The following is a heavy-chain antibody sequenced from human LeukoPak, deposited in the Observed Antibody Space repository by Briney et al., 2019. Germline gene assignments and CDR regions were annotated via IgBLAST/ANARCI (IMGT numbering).Heavy chain of an antibody. Sequence: PSQTLSLTCTVSGGSISSGSYFWSWIRQPAGKGLEWIGRIYTSGSTNYNPSLKSRVTISPDTPKNQFSLKLSSVTAADTAVYYCARELAGYGKLDYWGQGILVTVSS. CDR3: ARELAGYGKLDY. V-gene: IGHV4-61*02. CDR1: GGSISSGSYF. CDR2: IYTSGST. D-gene: IGHD5-12*01. J-gene: IGHJ4*02.